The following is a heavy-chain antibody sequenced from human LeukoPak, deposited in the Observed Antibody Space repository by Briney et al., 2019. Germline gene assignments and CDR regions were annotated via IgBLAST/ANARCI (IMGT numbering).Heavy chain of an antibody. D-gene: IGHD3-9*01. J-gene: IGHJ4*02. CDR3: ASQPNWYYDILTGYPKVPFDY. CDR2: IYTSGST. CDR1: GGSISSYY. V-gene: IGHV4-4*07. Sequence: SETLSLTCTVSGGSISSYYWSWIRQPAGKGLEWIGRIYTSGSTNYNPSLKSRVTMSVDTSKNQFSLKLSSVTAADTAVYYCASQPNWYYDILTGYPKVPFDYWGQGTLVTVSS.